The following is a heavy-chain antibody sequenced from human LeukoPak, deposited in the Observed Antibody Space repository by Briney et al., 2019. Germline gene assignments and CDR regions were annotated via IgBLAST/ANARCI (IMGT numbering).Heavy chain of an antibody. D-gene: IGHD1-26*01. Sequence: GGSLRLSCAASGFTFSSYWMSWVRQAPGKGLEWVANIKQDGSEKYYVDSVKGRFTISRDNAKNSLYLQMNSLRAEDTAVYYCARESSIVGAHNAFDIWGQGTMVTVSS. CDR2: IKQDGSEK. V-gene: IGHV3-7*01. J-gene: IGHJ3*02. CDR1: GFTFSSYW. CDR3: ARESSIVGAHNAFDI.